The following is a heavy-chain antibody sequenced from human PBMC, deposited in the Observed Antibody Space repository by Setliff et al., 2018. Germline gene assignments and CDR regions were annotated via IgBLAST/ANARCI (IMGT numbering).Heavy chain of an antibody. CDR1: GYSINSGYY. CDR2: IYYSGST. D-gene: IGHD3-22*01. Sequence: SETLSLTCAISGYSINSGYYWSWIRQPPGKGLEWIGYIYYSGSTDSHPSLKSRVSISIDTSKNQFSLNVRSVTAADTAIYYCARYDSSGYSENYYFDYWGQGTLVTVSS. V-gene: IGHV4-28*01. J-gene: IGHJ4*02. CDR3: ARYDSSGYSENYYFDY.